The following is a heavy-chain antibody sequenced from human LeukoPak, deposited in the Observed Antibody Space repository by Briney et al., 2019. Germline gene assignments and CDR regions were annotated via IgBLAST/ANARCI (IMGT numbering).Heavy chain of an antibody. CDR2: ISGIENTI. J-gene: IGHJ3*02. V-gene: IGHV3-48*03. CDR1: GFTFSSCE. D-gene: IGHD6-19*01. CDR3: ARFPPVVGTQYDAFDI. Sequence: PGGSLRLSCVASGFTFSSCEMNWVRQAPGKGMEWVSYISGIENTIYYADSVKGRFTISRDDAKKSLCLQMNSLRAEDTAVYFCARFPPVVGTQYDAFDIWGQGTMVTVSS.